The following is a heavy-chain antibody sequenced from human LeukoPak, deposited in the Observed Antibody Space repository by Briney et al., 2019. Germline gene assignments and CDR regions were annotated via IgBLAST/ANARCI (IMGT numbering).Heavy chain of an antibody. V-gene: IGHV7-4-1*02. CDR2: INTNTGNS. CDR3: ARMMTISGGDSDY. Sequence: ASVKVSCKASGYTFTTYTMNWVRQAPGQGLEWMGWINTNTGNSMYAQSFTGRYVFSLDTSVSTAYLQISSLKAEDTAVYYCARMMTISGGDSDYWGQGTLVTVSS. J-gene: IGHJ4*02. D-gene: IGHD2-8*02. CDR1: GYTFTTYT.